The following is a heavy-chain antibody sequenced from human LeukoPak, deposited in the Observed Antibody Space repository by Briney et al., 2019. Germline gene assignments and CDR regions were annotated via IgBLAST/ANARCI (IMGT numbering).Heavy chain of an antibody. Sequence: GGSLRLSCAASGFIYSHYGMHWVRQAPGKGLEWVAVIWSDGSNRFYAGSVKGRFTISRDNSKNTLYLQMNSLRAEDTAVYYCAQGPKVPAPTYYFDYWGQGTLVTVSS. D-gene: IGHD2-2*01. CDR3: AQGPKVPAPTYYFDY. CDR2: IWSDGSNR. CDR1: GFIYSHYG. J-gene: IGHJ4*02. V-gene: IGHV3-33*06.